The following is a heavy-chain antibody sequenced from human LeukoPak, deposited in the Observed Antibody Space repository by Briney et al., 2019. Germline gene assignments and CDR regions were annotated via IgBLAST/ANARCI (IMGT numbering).Heavy chain of an antibody. CDR3: ARGTKTGYTGYDWNY. J-gene: IGHJ4*02. CDR2: IYYSGST. V-gene: IGHV4-59*01. CDR1: GGSISSYY. D-gene: IGHD5-12*01. Sequence: SETLSLTCTVSGGSISSYYWSWIRQPPGKGLEWIGYIYYSGSTSYNPSLKSRVTISVDTSSNQFSLMLGSVTAADTAVYYCARGTKTGYTGYDWNYWGQRSLVTVSS.